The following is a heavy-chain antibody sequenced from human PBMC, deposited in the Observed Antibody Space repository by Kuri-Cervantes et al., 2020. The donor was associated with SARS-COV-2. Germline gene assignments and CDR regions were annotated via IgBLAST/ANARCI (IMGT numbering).Heavy chain of an antibody. V-gene: IGHV3-21*01. CDR2: ISSSSSQR. Sequence: GGFLRLSCAASGFTFSTYSMTWVRQAPGKGLEWVSSISSSSSQRYYVDSVKGRFTISRDNAKNSLYLQMNSLRAEDTAAYYCASLLSGGGAHLYYFYMDAWGKGTSVTVSS. D-gene: IGHD3-16*01. J-gene: IGHJ6*03. CDR3: ASLLSGGGAHLYYFYMDA. CDR1: GFTFSTYS.